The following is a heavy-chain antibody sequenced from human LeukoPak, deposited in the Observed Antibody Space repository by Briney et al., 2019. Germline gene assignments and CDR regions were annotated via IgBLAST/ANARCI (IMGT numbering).Heavy chain of an antibody. CDR1: GFTFSSYS. V-gene: IGHV3-21*01. D-gene: IGHD1-26*01. Sequence: GGSLRLSCAASGFTFSSYSMNWVRQAPGKGLEWVSSISSSSSYIYYADSAKGRFTISRDNAKNSLYLQMNSLRAEVTAVYYCARGSQVGTTETYYFDYWGQGTLVTVSS. J-gene: IGHJ4*02. CDR3: ARGSQVGTTETYYFDY. CDR2: ISSSSSYI.